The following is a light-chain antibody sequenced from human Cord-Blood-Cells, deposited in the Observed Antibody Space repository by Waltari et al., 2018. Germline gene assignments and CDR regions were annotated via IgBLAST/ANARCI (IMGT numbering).Light chain of an antibody. CDR3: QSYDSSLSGSVV. CDR1: SSTIGAGYD. V-gene: IGLV1-40*01. J-gene: IGLJ2*01. Sequence: QSVLTQPPSVSGAPGPRVTIACTGSSSTIGAGYDAHWYQQLPGTAPKLLIYGNSNRPSGVPDRFSGSKSGTSASLAITGLQAEDEADYYCQSYDSSLSGSVVFGGGTKLTVL. CDR2: GNS.